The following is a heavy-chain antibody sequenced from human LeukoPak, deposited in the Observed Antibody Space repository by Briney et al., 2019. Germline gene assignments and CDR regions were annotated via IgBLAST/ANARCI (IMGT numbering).Heavy chain of an antibody. D-gene: IGHD3-9*01. J-gene: IGHJ4*02. CDR3: AKGGAGRYFDWLFDY. Sequence: GGSLRLSCAASGFTFGSYAMYWVRQAPGKGLEWVSGIFGSGGSAHYADSVKGRFTISRDNSKNTVYLQMNSLRAEDTAVYYCAKGGAGRYFDWLFDYWGQGTLVTVSS. CDR2: IFGSGGSA. V-gene: IGHV3-23*01. CDR1: GFTFGSYA.